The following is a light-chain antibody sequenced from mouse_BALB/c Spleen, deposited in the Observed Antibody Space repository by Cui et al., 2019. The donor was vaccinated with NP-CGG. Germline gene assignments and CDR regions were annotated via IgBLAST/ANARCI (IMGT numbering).Light chain of an antibody. Sequence: HAVVTQESALTTSTGETVTLTCRSSTGAFTTSNDANWVQEKPDHLFTGLIGGTNNRAPGVPARFSGSLIGDKAALTITGAQTEDEAMYFCALWYSNHWVFGGGTKLTVL. V-gene: IGLV1*01. CDR2: GTN. CDR3: ALWYSNHWV. CDR1: TGAFTTSND. J-gene: IGLJ1*01.